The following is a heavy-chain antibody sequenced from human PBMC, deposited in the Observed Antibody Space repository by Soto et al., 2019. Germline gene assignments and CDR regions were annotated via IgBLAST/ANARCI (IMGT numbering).Heavy chain of an antibody. J-gene: IGHJ4*02. CDR1: GGTFSSYA. D-gene: IGHD3-10*01. CDR2: IIPIFGTA. CDR3: ASQSIDGWFGEWGMG. Sequence: QVQLVQSGAEVKKPGSSVKVSCKASGGTFSSYAISWVRQAPGQGLEWMGGIIPIFGTANYAQKFQGRVNITADESTSTAYMELGSLRSEDTAGYYCASQSIDGWFGEWGMGWGQGTLVTVSS. V-gene: IGHV1-69*01.